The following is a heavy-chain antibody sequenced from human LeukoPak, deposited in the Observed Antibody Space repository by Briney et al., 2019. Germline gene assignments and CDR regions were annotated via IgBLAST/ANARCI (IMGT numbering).Heavy chain of an antibody. CDR2: ISSSGST. J-gene: IGHJ3*02. Sequence: PSQTLSLTCTVSGDSISSGDYYWSWIRQPAGKGLEWIARISSSGSTNHNPSLKSRITISVGTSKNQFSLKLGSLTAADTAVYFCARGPYSYDSSGAFDIWGQGTMVTVSS. D-gene: IGHD3-22*01. CDR1: GDSISSGDYY. V-gene: IGHV4-61*02. CDR3: ARGPYSYDSSGAFDI.